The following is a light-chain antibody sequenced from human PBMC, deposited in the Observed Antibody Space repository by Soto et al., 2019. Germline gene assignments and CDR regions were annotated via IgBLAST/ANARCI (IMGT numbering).Light chain of an antibody. CDR1: QSVSSY. V-gene: IGKV3-11*01. CDR3: QQRSNWLTWT. J-gene: IGKJ1*01. CDR2: DAS. Sequence: EIVLTQSPATLSLSPGERATLSCRASQSVSSYLAWCQQKPGQAPRLLIYDASNRATGIPARFSGSGSGTDFTLTISSLEPEDFAVYYCQQRSNWLTWTFGQGTKVEIK.